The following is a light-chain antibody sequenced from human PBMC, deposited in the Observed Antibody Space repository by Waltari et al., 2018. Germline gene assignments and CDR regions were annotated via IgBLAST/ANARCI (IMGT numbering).Light chain of an antibody. CDR3: QTGGHGTWV. CDR1: SGYSSKV. Sequence: QLLLNQSPSPSPSLGSSVKLTCTLSSGYSSKVIAWRQQQPEKGHRYLMKVNSDGRHTRGNEIPDRFSGSSSGAERYLTISSLQSEDEADYYCQTGGHGTWVFGGGTKLTVL. J-gene: IGLJ3*02. CDR2: VNSDGRH. V-gene: IGLV4-69*01.